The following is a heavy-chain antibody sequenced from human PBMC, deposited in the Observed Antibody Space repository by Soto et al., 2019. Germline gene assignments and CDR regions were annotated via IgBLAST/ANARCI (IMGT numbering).Heavy chain of an antibody. J-gene: IGHJ5*02. V-gene: IGHV4-59*01. CDR1: GGSISSYY. CDR3: ARGAYCGGDCYPDDNSIDP. Sequence: SETLSLTCTVSGGSISSYYWSWIRQPPGKGLEWIGYIYYSGSTNYNPSLKSRVTISVDTSKNQFSLKLSSVTAADTAVYYCARGAYCGGDCYPDDNSIDPWGQGTLVTVSS. CDR2: IYYSGST. D-gene: IGHD2-21*02.